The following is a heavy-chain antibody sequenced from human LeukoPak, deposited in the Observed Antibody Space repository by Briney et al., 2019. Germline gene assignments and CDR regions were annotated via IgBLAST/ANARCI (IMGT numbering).Heavy chain of an antibody. J-gene: IGHJ4*02. CDR2: IKQERGQE. D-gene: IGHD6-19*01. V-gene: IGHV3-7*03. CDR1: GLTVSNHW. CDR3: AKDRRSSDWSPDC. Sequence: GGSLRLSCVASGLTVSNHWMSWVRQAPGKGLEWVANIKQERGQEYYVDSVKGRFTISRDNPKNTLYLQMNGLRAEDTAVYYCAKDRRSSDWSPDCWGQGTLVTVSS.